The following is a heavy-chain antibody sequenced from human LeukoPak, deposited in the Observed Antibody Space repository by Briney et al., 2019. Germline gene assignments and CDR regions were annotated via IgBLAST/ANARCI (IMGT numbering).Heavy chain of an antibody. CDR3: ARYNYDSSGPFDY. CDR2: IYYSGST. V-gene: IGHV4-59*01. Sequence: PSETLSLTCTVSGGSISSYYWSWIRQPPGKGLEWIGYIYYSGSTNYNPSLKSRVTISVDTSKNQFSLKLSSVTAADTAVYYCARYNYDSSGPFDYWGQGTLVTVSS. CDR1: GGSISSYY. D-gene: IGHD3-22*01. J-gene: IGHJ4*02.